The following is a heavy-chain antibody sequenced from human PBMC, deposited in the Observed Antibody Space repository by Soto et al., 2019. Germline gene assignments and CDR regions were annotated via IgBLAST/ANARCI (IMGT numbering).Heavy chain of an antibody. CDR1: GGIFGSHG. D-gene: IGHD3-22*01. V-gene: IGHV1-69*01. CDR2: FIPIFRTS. Sequence: QVQLIQSEAEVKKPGSSVRVSCTASGGIFGSHGFSWVRQAPGQRLEWVGGFIPIFRTSTYTEKFQARVRIAADESTNTVYLDLSSLTSEDTAVYYCVRDRRIYYSDPHDEFVASDYEVWGQGTMVSVSS. CDR3: VRDRRIYYSDPHDEFVASDYEV. J-gene: IGHJ3*01.